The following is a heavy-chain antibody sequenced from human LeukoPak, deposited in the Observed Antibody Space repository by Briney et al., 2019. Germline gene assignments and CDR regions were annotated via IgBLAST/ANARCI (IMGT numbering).Heavy chain of an antibody. CDR1: GFTFSSYG. V-gene: IGHV3-33*01. CDR2: IWYDGSNK. D-gene: IGHD3-10*01. Sequence: PGGSLRLSCAASGFTFSSYGMHWVRQAPGKGLEWVAVIWYDGSNKYYADSVKGRFTISGDNSKNTLYLQMNSLRAEDTAVYYCARDRGPRGSAMDVWGQGTTVTVSS. CDR3: ARDRGPRGSAMDV. J-gene: IGHJ6*02.